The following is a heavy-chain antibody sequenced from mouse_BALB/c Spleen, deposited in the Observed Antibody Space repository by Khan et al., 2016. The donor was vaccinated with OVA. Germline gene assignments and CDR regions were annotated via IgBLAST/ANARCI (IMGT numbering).Heavy chain of an antibody. V-gene: IGHV5-17*02. D-gene: IGHD1-1*01. J-gene: IGHJ2*01. CDR2: IRGDSSTI. CDR1: GFTFRSYG. Sequence: EVQLQESGGGLVQPGGSRKLSCAATGFTFRSYGMHWVRQALEKGMEWVAYIRGDSSTIYYADTVKGRFTISRDNPKNTLFLQMTSLMSENTAMYYCATSYYYGYYFDYWGPGTTLTVSS. CDR3: ATSYYYGYYFDY.